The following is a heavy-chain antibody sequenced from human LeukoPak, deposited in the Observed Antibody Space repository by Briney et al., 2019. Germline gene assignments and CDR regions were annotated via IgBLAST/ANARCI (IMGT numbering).Heavy chain of an antibody. CDR1: GGSISGSSYY. Sequence: PSETLSLTCTVSGGSISGSSYYWGWIRQPPGKGLEWIGSIYYSGSTYYNPSLKSRVTISVDTSKNQFSLKVDSVTAADTAVYYCARVGTGRNYFNYGMDVWGQGTTVTVSS. V-gene: IGHV4-39*01. D-gene: IGHD1-7*01. CDR2: IYYSGST. CDR3: ARVGTGRNYFNYGMDV. J-gene: IGHJ6*02.